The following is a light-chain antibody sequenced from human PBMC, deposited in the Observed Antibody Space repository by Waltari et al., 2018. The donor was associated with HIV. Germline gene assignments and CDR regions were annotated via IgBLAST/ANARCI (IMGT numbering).Light chain of an antibody. V-gene: IGKV1-5*03. CDR3: QHYNNYMWT. Sequence: IKLTQSPSTLSAFVGDRVTITCRASHSSSTYLAWYQQKSGKAPNLLIYQVSTLESGVPSRFSGSGSGTEFSLTISSLQPDDFATYYCQHYNNYMWTFGQGTKVEIK. CDR1: HSSSTY. CDR2: QVS. J-gene: IGKJ1*01.